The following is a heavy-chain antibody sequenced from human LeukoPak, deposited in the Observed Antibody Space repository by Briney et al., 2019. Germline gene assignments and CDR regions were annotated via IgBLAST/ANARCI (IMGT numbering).Heavy chain of an antibody. J-gene: IGHJ5*02. CDR1: GFTFSSYS. D-gene: IGHD3-9*01. Sequence: GGSLRLSCAASGFTFSSYSMNGVRQAPGKGLEGVSSISSSSYMYYTDSVKGRFTISRDNAKNPMYLQMNRLRAEDTAVYYCARDGWGYYDILTGYSYWFDPWGQGTLVTVSS. CDR2: ISSSSYM. CDR3: ARDGWGYYDILTGYSYWFDP. V-gene: IGHV3-21*01.